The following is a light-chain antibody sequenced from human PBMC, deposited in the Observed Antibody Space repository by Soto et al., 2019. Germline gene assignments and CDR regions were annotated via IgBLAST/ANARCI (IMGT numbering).Light chain of an antibody. CDR3: QQSYNTPVT. V-gene: IGKV1-39*01. J-gene: IGKJ3*01. CDR2: AAS. CDR1: ETTASY. Sequence: IPMTQSPSSLSASVGDRVTITCRASETTASYLNRYQQKPGKAPKLLIRAASRLESGVTARFSGSGSGTDFTLTISSLQPEDVATYYCQQSYNTPVTYGPGTKVDV.